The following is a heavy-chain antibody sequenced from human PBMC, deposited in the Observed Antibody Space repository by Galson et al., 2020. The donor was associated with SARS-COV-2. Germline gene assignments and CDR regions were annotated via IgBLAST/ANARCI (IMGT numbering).Heavy chain of an antibody. V-gene: IGHV1-18*01. J-gene: IGHJ4*02. CDR2: ISVYNGDT. CDR3: ARGGSGWVPYDY. Sequence: ASVKVSCKATGYVFSSYAISWVRQAPGQGLEWVGRISVYNGDTNHAQKVQGRVTMTTDTSTSTAYMELRSLRSDDTAVYYCARGGSGWVPYDYWGQGTLVTVSS. D-gene: IGHD3-10*01. CDR1: GYVFSSYA.